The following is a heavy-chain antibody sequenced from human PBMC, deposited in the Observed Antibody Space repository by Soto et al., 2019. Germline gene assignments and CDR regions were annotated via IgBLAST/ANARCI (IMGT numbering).Heavy chain of an antibody. CDR1: VYTFTIYF. Sequence: GASLKVYWKAVVYTFTIYFMHWRRQDTEQGLEWMGIINPNNGSTSYAQKFQGRVTTTTDTSTSTAYMELRSLRSDDTAVYYCARDKGATDSSSFYPLNYYYYYGMDVWGQGTTVTVSS. J-gene: IGHJ6*02. CDR3: ARDKGATDSSSFYPLNYYYYYGMDV. CDR2: INPNNGST. V-gene: IGHV1-46*01. D-gene: IGHD6-6*01.